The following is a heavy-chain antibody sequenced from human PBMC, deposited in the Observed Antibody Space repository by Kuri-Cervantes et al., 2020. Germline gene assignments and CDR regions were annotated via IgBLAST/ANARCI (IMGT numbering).Heavy chain of an antibody. Sequence: ASVKVSCKASGYTFTGYYMHWVRQAPGQGLEWMGWINPNSGGTNYAQKFQGRVTMTRNTSISTAYMELSSLRSEDTAVYYCARVRTPYCSSTSCYDAFDIWGQGTMVTVSS. J-gene: IGHJ3*02. CDR2: INPNSGGT. V-gene: IGHV1-2*02. D-gene: IGHD2-2*01. CDR3: ARVRTPYCSSTSCYDAFDI. CDR1: GYTFTGYY.